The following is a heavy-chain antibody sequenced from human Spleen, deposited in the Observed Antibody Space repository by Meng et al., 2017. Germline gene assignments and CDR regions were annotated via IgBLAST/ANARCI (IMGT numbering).Heavy chain of an antibody. J-gene: IGHJ6*02. CDR1: WDSVSRVSAA. CDR3: ARAEAWSGYYYGLNL. D-gene: IGHD3-3*01. Sequence: SQIPSPTLAIFWDSVSRVSAAWNRIRQSPSRGLEWLGRTYYRSKWYDNYAVSVKSRITINPDTSKNQFSLQLNSVIPEDTAVYYSARAEAWSGYYYGLNLWGQGTTVTVSS. CDR2: TYYRSKWYD. V-gene: IGHV6-1*01.